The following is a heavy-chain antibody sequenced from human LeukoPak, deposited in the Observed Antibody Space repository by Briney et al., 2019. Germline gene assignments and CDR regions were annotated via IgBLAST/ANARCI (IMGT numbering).Heavy chain of an antibody. CDR3: AKETIGDFDY. CDR1: GFNFGTYP. Sequence: PGGSLRLSCAASGFNFGTYPRGGVRQAPGKGLEWVSTIGATDNSKYYRDSVKGRFTISRDNFKNMLYLQMNSLRGEDTAVYYCAKETIGDFDYWGQGSLVTVSS. J-gene: IGHJ4*02. V-gene: IGHV3-23*02. D-gene: IGHD3-3*01. CDR2: IGATDNSK.